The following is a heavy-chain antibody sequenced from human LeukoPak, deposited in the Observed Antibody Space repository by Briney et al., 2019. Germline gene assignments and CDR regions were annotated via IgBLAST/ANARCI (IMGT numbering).Heavy chain of an antibody. V-gene: IGHV4-4*02. D-gene: IGHD2-8*01. J-gene: IGHJ4*02. Sequence: SGTLSLTCAVSGDSLSSGHWWTWVRQPPGKGLEWIGEIHHSGRTNHNPSLKSRVSISVDKSENQFSLRLSSVTAADTAVYYCARAPSVTTNAAFDYWGQGTLVTVSS. CDR1: GDSLSSGHW. CDR2: IHHSGRT. CDR3: ARAPSVTTNAAFDY.